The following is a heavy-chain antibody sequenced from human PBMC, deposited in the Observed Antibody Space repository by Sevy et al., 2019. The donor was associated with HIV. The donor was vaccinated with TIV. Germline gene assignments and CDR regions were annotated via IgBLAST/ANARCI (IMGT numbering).Heavy chain of an antibody. D-gene: IGHD3-10*01. CDR2: ISASAGST. CDR3: AKDRVSGTYYTGDFDY. V-gene: IGHV3-23*01. J-gene: IGHJ4*02. CDR1: GFTFSTYA. Sequence: GGSLRLSCAASGFTFSTYAMTWVRQAPGKGLEWVSVISASAGSTYYSDSVKGRFTITRGNSKNTLYLQMNSLRAEDTAVYYCAKDRVSGTYYTGDFDYWGQGTLVTVSS.